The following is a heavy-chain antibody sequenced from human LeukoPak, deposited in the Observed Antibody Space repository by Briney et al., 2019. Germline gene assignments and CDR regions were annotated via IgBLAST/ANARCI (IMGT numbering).Heavy chain of an antibody. CDR1: GGSISSHF. V-gene: IGHV4-59*11. J-gene: IGHJ5*02. CDR2: FYYSGST. CDR3: TRGGIPTQNFFDP. Sequence: SETLSLTCTVSGGSISSHFWSWIRQPPGKRLEWIGYFYYSGSTKYNPSLESRVTISADTSRNEFSLKLSSVTAADTAVYYCTRGGIPTQNFFDPWGQGTLVTVSS. D-gene: IGHD1-1*01.